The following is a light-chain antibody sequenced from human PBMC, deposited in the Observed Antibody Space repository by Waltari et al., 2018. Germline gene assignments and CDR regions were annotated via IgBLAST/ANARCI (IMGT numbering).Light chain of an antibody. V-gene: IGKV6-21*02. J-gene: IGKJ5*01. CDR2: YAS. CDR3: HQTSSLPIT. CDR1: KSIGSS. Sequence: CRASKSIGSSLNWYQQKPDQSPKLLIKYASQAISGVPSRFSGSGSGTDFTLTINSLEAEDAATYFCHQTSSLPITFGQGTRLEI.